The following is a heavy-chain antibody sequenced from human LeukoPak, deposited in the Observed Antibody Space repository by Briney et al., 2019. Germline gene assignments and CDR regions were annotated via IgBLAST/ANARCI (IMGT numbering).Heavy chain of an antibody. CDR2: ISGSGDST. CDR3: ARNGGNWVSYFDY. CDR1: GFSFSSFW. V-gene: IGHV3-23*01. J-gene: IGHJ4*02. D-gene: IGHD4-23*01. Sequence: GGSLRLSCAASGFSFSSFWMSWVRQAPGKGLEWVSTISGSGDSTYYAGSVKGRFTISRDNSKNTMSLQMNSLRAEDTAVYYCARNGGNWVSYFDYWGQGTLVTVSS.